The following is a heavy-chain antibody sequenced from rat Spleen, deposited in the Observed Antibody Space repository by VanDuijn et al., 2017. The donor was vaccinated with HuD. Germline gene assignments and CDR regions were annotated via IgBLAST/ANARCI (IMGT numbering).Heavy chain of an antibody. D-gene: IGHD1-10*01. CDR2: ITYDGNST. J-gene: IGHJ2*01. CDR3: TTDRITTTSGYFDY. Sequence: EVQLVESGGGLVQPGKSLKLSCAASGFTFSDYGMAWVRQAPTKGLEWVATITYDGNSTYYRDSVKGRFTIPRDNAKSTLYLQMDSLRSEDTATYYCTTDRITTTSGYFDYWGQGVMVTVSS. CDR1: GFTFSDYG. V-gene: IGHV5-29*01.